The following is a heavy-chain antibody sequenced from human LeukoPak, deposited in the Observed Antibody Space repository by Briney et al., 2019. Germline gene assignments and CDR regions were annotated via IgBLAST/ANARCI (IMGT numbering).Heavy chain of an antibody. V-gene: IGHV1-2*02. Sequence: GASVKVSCKASGYTFTNYYMHWVRQAPGQGLEWTGWINPNSRGTNYAQKFQGRVTMTRDTSISTAYMELSRLRSDDTAVYYCARSLYSGSLFDYWGQGTLVTVSS. CDR2: INPNSRGT. D-gene: IGHD1-26*01. CDR3: ARSLYSGSLFDY. J-gene: IGHJ4*02. CDR1: GYTFTNYY.